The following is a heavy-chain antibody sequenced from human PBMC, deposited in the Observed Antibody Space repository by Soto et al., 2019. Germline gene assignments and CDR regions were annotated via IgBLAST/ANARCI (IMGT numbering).Heavy chain of an antibody. CDR2: FDPEDGET. CDR1: GYTLPELS. CDR3: ATGRSKWLLCLPDY. D-gene: IGHD3-3*01. V-gene: IGHV1-24*01. J-gene: IGHJ4*02. Sequence: GAAVKVSCKVAGYTLPELSMHWVRQAHGKGLEWMGGFDPEDGETIYAQKFQGRVTMTEDTSTDTAYMELSSLRSEDTAVYYCATGRSKWLLCLPDYWGQGTLVTVSS.